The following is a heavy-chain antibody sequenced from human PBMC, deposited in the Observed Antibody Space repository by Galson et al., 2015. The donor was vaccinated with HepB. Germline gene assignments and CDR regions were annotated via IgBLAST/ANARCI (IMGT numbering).Heavy chain of an antibody. Sequence: SLRLSCAASGFTFSSYAMSWVRQAPGKGLEWVSTISGSDGSAYYADSVKGRFTISRDNSKNTLYLQMNSLRAEDTAVYYCAKDCSGGSCYSDYWGQGTLVTVSA. V-gene: IGHV3-23*01. CDR1: GFTFSSYA. D-gene: IGHD2-15*01. CDR2: ISGSDGSA. CDR3: AKDCSGGSCYSDY. J-gene: IGHJ4*02.